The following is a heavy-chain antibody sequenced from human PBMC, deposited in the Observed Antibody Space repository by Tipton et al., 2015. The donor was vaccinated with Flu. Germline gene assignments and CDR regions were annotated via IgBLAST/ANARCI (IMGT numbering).Heavy chain of an antibody. Sequence: TLSLTCSVFGDSISSGRDYWSWIRQPAGKGLEWIGRIYISGSTNYNPSLKSRVSISLDRAKNQFSLKVNSVTAADTAVYYCARDLGAFNWFDSWGQGTLVTVSS. CDR1: GDSISSGRDY. CDR2: IYISGST. D-gene: IGHD3-16*01. J-gene: IGHJ5*01. V-gene: IGHV4-61*02. CDR3: ARDLGAFNWFDS.